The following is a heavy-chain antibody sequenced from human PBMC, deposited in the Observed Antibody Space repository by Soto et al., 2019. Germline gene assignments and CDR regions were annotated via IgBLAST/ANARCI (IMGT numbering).Heavy chain of an antibody. V-gene: IGHV3-21*01. CDR1: GFTFSTYS. J-gene: IGHJ4*02. CDR3: ATMATMSSFDY. Sequence: EVQLLESGGDLVQPGGSLRLSCAASGFTFSTYSMNWVRQAPGKGLEWVSSISSSSSYMYYTDSVKGRFTISRDNAKNSLFLQMNNLRAEDTAIYYCATMATMSSFDYWGQGTLVTVSS. D-gene: IGHD5-12*01. CDR2: ISSSSSYM.